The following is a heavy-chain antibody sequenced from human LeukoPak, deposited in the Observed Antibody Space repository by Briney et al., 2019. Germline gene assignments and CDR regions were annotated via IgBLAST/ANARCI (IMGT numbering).Heavy chain of an antibody. CDR3: ARDPLMKQWLVGWFDP. D-gene: IGHD6-19*01. J-gene: IGHJ5*02. CDR2: INHSGST. Sequence: PSETLSLTCAVYGGSFSGYYWSWIRQPPGKGLEWIGEINHSGSTNYNPSLKSRVTISVDTSKNQFSLKLSSVTAADTAVYYCARDPLMKQWLVGWFDPWGQGTLVTVSS. CDR1: GGSFSGYY. V-gene: IGHV4-34*01.